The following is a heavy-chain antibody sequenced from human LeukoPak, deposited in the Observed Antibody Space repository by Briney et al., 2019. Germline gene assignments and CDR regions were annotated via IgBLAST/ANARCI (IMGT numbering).Heavy chain of an antibody. D-gene: IGHD3-22*01. CDR1: GGSISSSSYY. Sequence: PSETLSLTCTVSGGSISSSSYYWGWIRQPPGKGLEWIGSIYYSGSTYYNPSFKSRVTISVDTSKNQFSLKLSSVTAADTAVYYCARDNGVQYYDSSGYYPFDYWGQGTLVTVSS. J-gene: IGHJ4*02. CDR2: IYYSGST. CDR3: ARDNGVQYYDSSGYYPFDY. V-gene: IGHV4-39*07.